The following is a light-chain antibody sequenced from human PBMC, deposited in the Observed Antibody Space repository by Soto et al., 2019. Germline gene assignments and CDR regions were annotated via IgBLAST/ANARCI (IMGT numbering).Light chain of an antibody. Sequence: EIVLTQSPGTLSLPPGERATLSCRASQSVSSSYLAWYQQKPGQAPRLLIYGASSRATGIPDRFSGSGSGTDFTLTISRLAPEDFAVYYCQQYGSSPRTFGQGTQVEIK. J-gene: IGKJ1*01. CDR1: QSVSSSY. CDR3: QQYGSSPRT. V-gene: IGKV3-20*01. CDR2: GAS.